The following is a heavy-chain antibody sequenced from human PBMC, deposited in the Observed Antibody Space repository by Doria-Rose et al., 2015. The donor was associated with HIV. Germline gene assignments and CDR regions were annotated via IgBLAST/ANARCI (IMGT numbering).Heavy chain of an antibody. Sequence: TSYDINWVRQATGQGLEWMGWTNPNSGNTGYAQKFQGRVTMTRNTSISTAYMELSSLRSENTAVYYCARGPGSNFDLWGRGTLVTVSS. CDR2: TNPNSGNT. J-gene: IGHJ2*01. V-gene: IGHV1-8*02. CDR1: TSYD. CDR3: ARGPGSNFDL. D-gene: IGHD2-15*01.